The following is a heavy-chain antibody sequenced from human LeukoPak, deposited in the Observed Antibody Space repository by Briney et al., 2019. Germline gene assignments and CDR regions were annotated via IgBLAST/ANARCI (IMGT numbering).Heavy chain of an antibody. V-gene: IGHV1-18*04. CDR2: ISAYNGNT. CDR1: GYTFTSYG. CDR3: ARGIGRLTPMGGMDV. J-gene: IGHJ6*04. D-gene: IGHD3-10*01. Sequence: ASVTVSCTASGYTFTSYGISWVRQAPGQGLEWMGWISAYNGNTNYAQKLQGRVTTTTDTSTSTAYMELRSLRSDDTAVYYCARGIGRLTPMGGMDVWGKGTTVTVSS.